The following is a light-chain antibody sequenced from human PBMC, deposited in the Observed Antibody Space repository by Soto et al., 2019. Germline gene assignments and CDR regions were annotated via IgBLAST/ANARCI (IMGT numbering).Light chain of an antibody. J-gene: IGKJ5*01. V-gene: IGKV3-15*01. CDR1: QSVSSH. CDR2: GAS. Sequence: EILMTQSTDTLFVSLGERAASSSRASQSVSSHLAWYQHKPGQAPRLLIYGASTRASGIPARFSGSGSETDFTLTISSLQSEDSAVYYCQQYHNWPPITFGQGTRLEI. CDR3: QQYHNWPPIT.